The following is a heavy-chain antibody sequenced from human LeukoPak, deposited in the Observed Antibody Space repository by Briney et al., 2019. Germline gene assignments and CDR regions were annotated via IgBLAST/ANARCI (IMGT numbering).Heavy chain of an antibody. CDR2: INWNGGST. D-gene: IGHD6-13*01. CDR3: ARGRYSSSWFSASYFDY. CDR1: GFTFSSYA. J-gene: IGHJ4*02. V-gene: IGHV3-20*04. Sequence: GGSLRLSCAASGFTFSSYAMSWVRQAPGKGLEWVSGINWNGGSTGYADSVKGRFTISRDNAKSSLYLQMNSLRAEDTALYYCARGRYSSSWFSASYFDYWGQGTLVTVSS.